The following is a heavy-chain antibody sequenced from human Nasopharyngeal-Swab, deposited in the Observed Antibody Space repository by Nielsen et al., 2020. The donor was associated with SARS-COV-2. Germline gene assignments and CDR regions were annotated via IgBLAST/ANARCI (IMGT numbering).Heavy chain of an antibody. CDR2: ISGSGGST. CDR3: AKVFRGILTGYYFDY. V-gene: IGHV3-23*01. CDR1: GFTFSSYA. J-gene: IGHJ4*02. D-gene: IGHD3-9*01. Sequence: GESLKISCAASGFTFSSYAMSWVRQAPGKGLEWVSAISGSGGSTYYADSVKGRFTISRDNSKNTLYLQMNSLRAEDTAVYYCAKVFRGILTGYYFDYWGQGTLVTVSS.